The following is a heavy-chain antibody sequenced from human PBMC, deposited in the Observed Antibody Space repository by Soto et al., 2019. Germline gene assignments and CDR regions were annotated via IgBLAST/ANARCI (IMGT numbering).Heavy chain of an antibody. Sequence: GGPLRLSCAASGFTFSSYWMSWVRQAPGKGLERVANIKQDGSEKYYVDSVKGRFTISRDNAKNSLYLQMNSLRAEDTAVYYCARAAGGTIFGVVTSAKHFDYRGQGTLVTVSS. CDR3: ARAAGGTIFGVVTSAKHFDY. D-gene: IGHD3-3*01. CDR1: GFTFSSYW. J-gene: IGHJ4*02. V-gene: IGHV3-7*01. CDR2: IKQDGSEK.